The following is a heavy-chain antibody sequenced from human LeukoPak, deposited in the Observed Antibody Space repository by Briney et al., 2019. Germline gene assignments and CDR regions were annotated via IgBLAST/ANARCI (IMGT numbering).Heavy chain of an antibody. CDR2: ISYSGST. CDR1: GGSNSSYY. J-gene: IGHJ5*02. D-gene: IGHD5-18*01. V-gene: IGHV4-59*01. CDR3: ARNLGYSGSHWFDP. Sequence: PSETLSLTCTVSGGSNSSYYFSWIRQPPGKGLECIGYISYSGSTNYNPSLKSRVTISVDTSKNQFSLKLSSVTAADTAFYYCARNLGYSGSHWFDPWGQGTLVTVSS.